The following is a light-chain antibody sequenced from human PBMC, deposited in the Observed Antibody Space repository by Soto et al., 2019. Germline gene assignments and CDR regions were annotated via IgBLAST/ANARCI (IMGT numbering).Light chain of an antibody. Sequence: EIVLTQSPRTLSLSPGERATLSCRASQSVSSYLAWYQHKPGQTPRLLIYDTSTRATGVPTRFSGSRSGAEFTLTINSLQSEDFAVYYCQPYNNWPLTFGGGTKVDIK. CDR2: DTS. V-gene: IGKV3-15*01. CDR1: QSVSSY. J-gene: IGKJ4*01. CDR3: QPYNNWPLT.